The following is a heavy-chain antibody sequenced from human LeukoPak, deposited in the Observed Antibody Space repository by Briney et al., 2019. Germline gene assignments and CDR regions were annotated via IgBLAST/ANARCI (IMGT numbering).Heavy chain of an antibody. J-gene: IGHJ5*02. V-gene: IGHV3-23*01. CDR3: VRKAGYCAPVCVKTNWFDP. Sequence: GGALRLSCAASGFPFSSHAMSWVRQPPGKGLEWVAAISNGKTYYADSVRGRFAISRDDSTNTVYPHMNSLRDEDTALYHCVRKAGYCAPVCVKTNWFDPWGQGTLVTVSS. CDR2: ISNGKT. CDR1: GFPFSSHA. D-gene: IGHD2-15*01.